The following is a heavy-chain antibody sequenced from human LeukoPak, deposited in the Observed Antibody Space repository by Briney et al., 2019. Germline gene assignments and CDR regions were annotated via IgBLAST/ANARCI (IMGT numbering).Heavy chain of an antibody. J-gene: IGHJ5*02. CDR1: GFSFSSNP. CDR3: ARDPQHSWFDP. CDR2: ISSSSSVI. Sequence: PGGSLRLSCAASGFSFSSNPMSWVRQAPGKGLEWVSYISSSSSVIQYADSVKGRFTISRDNAKNSLYLQMNSLRDEDTAVYYCARDPQHSWFDPWAREPWSPSPQ. V-gene: IGHV3-48*02.